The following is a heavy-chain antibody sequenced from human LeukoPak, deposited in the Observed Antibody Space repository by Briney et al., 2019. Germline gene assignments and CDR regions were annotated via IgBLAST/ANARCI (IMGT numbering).Heavy chain of an antibody. CDR2: INTDGTST. CDR1: GFTFSNSW. CDR3: ARPQQGGTTRSLGLDV. V-gene: IGHV3-74*01. J-gene: IGHJ6*02. D-gene: IGHD2-2*01. Sequence: PGESLRLSCAASGFTFSNSWMQWVRQVPGKGLVWVSRINTDGTSTSYADSVRGRFIISRDNAKNTLYLQMNSLRAEDTAVYYCARPQQGGTTRSLGLDVWGQGTTVTVSS.